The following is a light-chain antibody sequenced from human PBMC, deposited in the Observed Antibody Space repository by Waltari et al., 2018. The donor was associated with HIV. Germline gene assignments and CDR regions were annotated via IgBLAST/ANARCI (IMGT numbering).Light chain of an antibody. CDR1: KLGDKY. J-gene: IGLJ2*01. CDR2: QDN. Sequence: SYELTQPPSVSVSPGQTASITCSGDKLGDKYACWYQQKPGQSPLLVIYQDNKRPSGIAARFSGSNSGNTATLTISGTQAMDEADYYCQAWDRGTAVFGGGTKLTVL. V-gene: IGLV3-1*01. CDR3: QAWDRGTAV.